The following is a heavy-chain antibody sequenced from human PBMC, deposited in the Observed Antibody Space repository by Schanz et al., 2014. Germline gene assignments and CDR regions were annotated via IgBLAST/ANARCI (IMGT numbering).Heavy chain of an antibody. CDR3: AKIRYDSSGYYLPYYGMDV. Sequence: EVQVVESGGGLVQPGGSLRLSCEASGFTLTSYALTLVLQAPGKGLEWVAGISGSGGSTDYADSVKGRFIIPRDNSKNTLYLQMNSLRAEDTAVYYCAKIRYDSSGYYLPYYGMDVWGQGTTVIVSS. J-gene: IGHJ6*02. V-gene: IGHV3-23*04. CDR2: ISGSGGST. D-gene: IGHD3-22*01. CDR1: GFTLTSYA.